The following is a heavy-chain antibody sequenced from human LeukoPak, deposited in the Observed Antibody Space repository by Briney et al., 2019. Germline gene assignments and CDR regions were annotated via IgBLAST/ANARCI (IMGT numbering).Heavy chain of an antibody. D-gene: IGHD6-19*01. V-gene: IGHV1-8*01. CDR3: ASNVAVAGAFYI. Sequence: ASVKVSCKASGYTFTSYDINWVRQATGQGLEWMGWMNPNRGNTGYPQKFQGRVTMTRNTSISTAYVELSSLRSEDTAVYYCASNVAVAGAFYIWGQGTMVTVSS. CDR1: GYTFTSYD. CDR2: MNPNRGNT. J-gene: IGHJ3*02.